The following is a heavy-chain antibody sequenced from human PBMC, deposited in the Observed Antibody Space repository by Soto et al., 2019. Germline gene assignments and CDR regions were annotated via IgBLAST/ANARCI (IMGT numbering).Heavy chain of an antibody. J-gene: IGHJ4*02. CDR3: TKNREY. CDR1: GYIFPDYY. CDR2: INPNNGDT. V-gene: IGHV1-2*02. Sequence: ASVKVSCKASGYIFPDYYVHWVRQAPGQGFEWMGWINPNNGDTTYAQNFQGRVTLTRDTSISTAYMELSSLRSDDTATYYCTKNREYWGQGTLVTVSS.